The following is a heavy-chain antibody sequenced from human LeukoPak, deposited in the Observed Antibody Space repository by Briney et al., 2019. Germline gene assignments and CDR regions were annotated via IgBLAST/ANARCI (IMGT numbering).Heavy chain of an antibody. D-gene: IGHD1-14*01. Sequence: PRGSLRLSCAASGFTFGGYAMTWVRQAPGSGLEWVSAISANGDATYYADSVKGRFTISRDNSKNTLHLQMNSLRAEDTAVYYCAKSAGDVRYNWFDPWGQGTLVTVSS. CDR3: AKSAGDVRYNWFDP. CDR2: ISANGDAT. J-gene: IGHJ5*02. V-gene: IGHV3-23*01. CDR1: GFTFGGYA.